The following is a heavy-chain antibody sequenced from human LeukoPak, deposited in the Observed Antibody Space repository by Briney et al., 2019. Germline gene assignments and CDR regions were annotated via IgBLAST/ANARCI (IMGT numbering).Heavy chain of an antibody. CDR1: GYTFSNYY. Sequence: ASVKVSCKASGYTFSNYYIQWVRQAPGQGPEWMGIINPIDGGSSSAQKFQGRVTITADESTTTAYMELSSLRSEDTAVYYCAREAGYDFWSGYYMSWGQGTLVTVSS. J-gene: IGHJ4*02. D-gene: IGHD3-3*01. CDR2: INPIDGGS. V-gene: IGHV1-46*01. CDR3: AREAGYDFWSGYYMS.